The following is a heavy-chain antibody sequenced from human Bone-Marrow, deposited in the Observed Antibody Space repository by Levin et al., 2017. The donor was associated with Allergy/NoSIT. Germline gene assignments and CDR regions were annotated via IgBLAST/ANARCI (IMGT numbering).Heavy chain of an antibody. J-gene: IGHJ4*02. V-gene: IGHV3-74*01. CDR3: VRGLGDF. Sequence: GESLKISCAASGFMFNSFWMHWVRQAPGRGLVWVARINTDLSLTTYADSVKGRFIISRDNTKNTLYLQMNSLRVEDSAVYYCVRGLGDFWGQGTLVTVFS. CDR2: INTDLSLT. D-gene: IGHD3-3*01. CDR1: GFMFNSFW.